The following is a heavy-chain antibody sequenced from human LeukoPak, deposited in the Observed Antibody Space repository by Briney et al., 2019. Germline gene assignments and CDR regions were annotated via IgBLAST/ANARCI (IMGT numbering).Heavy chain of an antibody. J-gene: IGHJ4*02. D-gene: IGHD2-2*01. CDR2: IYYSGST. V-gene: IGHV4-59*01. CDR1: GGSISSYY. Sequence: PSETLSLTCTVSGGSISSYYWSWIRQPPGKGLEWIGYIYYSGSTNYNPSLKSRVTISVDTSKNQFSLKLSSVTAADTAVYYCARVGYCSSTSCPPPDYWGQGTLVTVSS. CDR3: ARVGYCSSTSCPPPDY.